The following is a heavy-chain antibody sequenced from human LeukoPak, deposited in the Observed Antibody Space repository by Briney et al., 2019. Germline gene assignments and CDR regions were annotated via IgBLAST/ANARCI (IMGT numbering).Heavy chain of an antibody. CDR1: GGSISSGSYY. J-gene: IGHJ5*02. V-gene: IGHV4-61*02. CDR2: IYTSGST. CDR3: AREGGGITIFGVVASYNWFDP. D-gene: IGHD3-3*01. Sequence: PSETLSLTCTVSGGSISSGSYYWSWIRQPAGKGLEWIGRIYTSGSTNYNPSLKSRVTISVDTSKNQFSLKLSSVTAADTAVYYCAREGGGITIFGVVASYNWFDPWGQGTLVTVSS.